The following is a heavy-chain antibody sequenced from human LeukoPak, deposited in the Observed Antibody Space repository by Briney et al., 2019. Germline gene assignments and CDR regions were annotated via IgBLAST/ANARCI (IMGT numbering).Heavy chain of an antibody. CDR1: GFTFSSYA. CDR2: ISGSGGST. J-gene: IGHJ4*02. V-gene: IGHV3-23*01. D-gene: IGHD3-22*01. Sequence: GGSLRLSCAASGFTFSSYAMSWVRQAPGKGLEWVSAISGSGGSTYYADSVKGRFTISRDNSKNTLYLQMDSLRAEDTAVYYCAKEYYYDSSGPFWDYFDYWGQGTLVTVSS. CDR3: AKEYYYDSSGPFWDYFDY.